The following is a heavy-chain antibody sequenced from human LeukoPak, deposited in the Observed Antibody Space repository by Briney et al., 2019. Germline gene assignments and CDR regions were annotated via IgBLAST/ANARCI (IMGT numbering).Heavy chain of an antibody. Sequence: PSETLSLTCNVSGASVTSYYWSWIRQPAGKRLEWLGRVDIRGRTNYNPPLKSRVSISLGTSQNHFSLKLTSVTAADTAVYFCAGASGLTETTFDFGVWGQGALVTVSS. D-gene: IGHD4-17*01. J-gene: IGHJ4*02. CDR3: AGASGLTETTFDFGV. V-gene: IGHV4-4*07. CDR2: VDIRGRT. CDR1: GASVTSYY.